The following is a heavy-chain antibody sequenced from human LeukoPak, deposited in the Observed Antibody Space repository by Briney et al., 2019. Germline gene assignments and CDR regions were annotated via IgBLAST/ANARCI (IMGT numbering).Heavy chain of an antibody. CDR1: GFTFSSYS. Sequence: GGSLRLSCAASGFTFSSYSMNWVRQAPGKGLEWVSSISSSSSYIYYADSVKGRFTISRDNAKNSLYLQMSSLRAEDTAVYYCARGNYGSGSYKYYYYYMDVWGKGTTVTVSS. J-gene: IGHJ6*03. CDR3: ARGNYGSGSYKYYYYYMDV. V-gene: IGHV3-21*01. D-gene: IGHD3-10*01. CDR2: ISSSSSYI.